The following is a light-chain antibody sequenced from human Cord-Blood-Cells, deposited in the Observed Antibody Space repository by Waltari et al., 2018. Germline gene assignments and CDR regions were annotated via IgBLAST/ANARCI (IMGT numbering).Light chain of an antibody. J-gene: IGLJ1*01. CDR3: SSYTTSSTPNV. CDR2: DVS. V-gene: IGLV2-14*01. CDR1: SSDVGGYNY. Sequence: QSALTQPASVSGSPGQSITISCTGTSSDVGGYNYVSWYQQHPAKAPTHMIYDVSNRRSGVFNRRSGAKSGNKASLTTSGLQAEDEADYYCSSYTTSSTPNVFGTGTKVTVL.